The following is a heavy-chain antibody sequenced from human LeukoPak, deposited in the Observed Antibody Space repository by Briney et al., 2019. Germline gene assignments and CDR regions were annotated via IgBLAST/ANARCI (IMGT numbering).Heavy chain of an antibody. CDR3: AKPPPQRYSSSSYGMEV. J-gene: IGHJ6*02. Sequence: GRSLRLSCAASGFTFSSYGMHWVRQAPGKGLEWVAVISYDGSNKYYADSVKGRFTISRDNSKNTLYLQMNSLRAEDTAVYYCAKPPPQRYSSSSYGMEVWGQGTTVTVSS. D-gene: IGHD6-13*01. V-gene: IGHV3-30*18. CDR2: ISYDGSNK. CDR1: GFTFSSYG.